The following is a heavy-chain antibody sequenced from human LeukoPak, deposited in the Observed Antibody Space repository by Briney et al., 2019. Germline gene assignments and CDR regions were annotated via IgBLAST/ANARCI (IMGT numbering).Heavy chain of an antibody. CDR1: GLAFSTYW. CDR2: IKEDGSQK. Sequence: GGSLRLSCAASGLAFSTYWMSWVRQAPGKGLEWVANIKEDGSQKYYVDSVKGRFTVSRDNAKNSLYLQMNSLRAEDTAVYYCARVGYTGNSKDYWGQGTLVTVSS. CDR3: ARVGYTGNSKDY. J-gene: IGHJ4*02. V-gene: IGHV3-7*04. D-gene: IGHD4-23*01.